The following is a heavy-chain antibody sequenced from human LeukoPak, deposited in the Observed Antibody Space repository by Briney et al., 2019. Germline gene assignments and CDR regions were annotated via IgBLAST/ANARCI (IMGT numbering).Heavy chain of an antibody. CDR2: IIPIFGTA. CDR3: ARDLGLYYYGSGIMDV. J-gene: IGHJ6*03. V-gene: IGHV1-69*13. D-gene: IGHD3-10*01. Sequence: SVKVSCKASGYTFTSYAISWVRQVPGQGLEWMGGIIPIFGTANYAQKFQGRVTITADESTSTAYMELSSLRSEDTAVYYCARDLGLYYYGSGIMDVWGRGTTVTVSS. CDR1: GYTFTSYA.